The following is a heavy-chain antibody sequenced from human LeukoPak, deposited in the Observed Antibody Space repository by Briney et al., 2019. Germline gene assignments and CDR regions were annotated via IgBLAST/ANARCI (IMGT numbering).Heavy chain of an antibody. CDR3: ARGHSSGYYQGGGWFDP. Sequence: SETLSLTCSVSGGSLSTYYWRWIRQPPGKGLEWIGYIYYTGSTDSNPSLKSRVTISIDPSKNQFSLRLSSVTAADTAVYYCARGHSSGYYQGGGWFDPWGQGTLVTVSS. CDR2: IYYTGST. J-gene: IGHJ5*02. D-gene: IGHD3-22*01. V-gene: IGHV4-59*01. CDR1: GGSLSTYY.